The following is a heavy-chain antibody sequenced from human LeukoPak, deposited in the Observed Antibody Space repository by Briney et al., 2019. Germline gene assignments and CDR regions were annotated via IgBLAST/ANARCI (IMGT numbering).Heavy chain of an antibody. D-gene: IGHD2-15*01. V-gene: IGHV3-23*01. Sequence: GSLRLSCAASGFTFSSYAMSWVRQAPGMGLEWVSGISGSGATTSYTDSVKGRFTISRDNSKNTLFLQMNSLRAEDTAVYYCANSKSPTRHFDYWGQGTLVTVSS. J-gene: IGHJ4*02. CDR3: ANSKSPTRHFDY. CDR2: ISGSGATT. CDR1: GFTFSSYA.